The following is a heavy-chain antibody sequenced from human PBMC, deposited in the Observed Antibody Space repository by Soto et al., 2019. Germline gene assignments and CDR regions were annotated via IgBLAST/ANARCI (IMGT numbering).Heavy chain of an antibody. V-gene: IGHV3-74*03. CDR3: VRGLGNSDH. J-gene: IGHJ4*02. CDR2: IDSYGSST. Sequence: PGGSLRLSCVASGFPFSSYWMHWVRQVPGKEPVWVSFIDSYGSSTKYADSVRGRFTISRDNAKNTLYLLMNSLRVEDTAVYYCVRGLGNSDHWGQGTLVTVSS. CDR1: GFPFSSYW.